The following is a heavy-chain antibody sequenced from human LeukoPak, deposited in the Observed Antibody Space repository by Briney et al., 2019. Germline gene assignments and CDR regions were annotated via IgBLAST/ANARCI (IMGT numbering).Heavy chain of an antibody. Sequence: QAGGSLRLSCAASGFTFSSYAMHWVRQAPGKGLEWVAVISYDGSNKYYADSVKGRFTISRDNSKNTLYLQMNSLRAEDTAVYYCAKDAKRYSSSWLDAFDIWGQGTMVTVS. CDR3: AKDAKRYSSSWLDAFDI. CDR2: ISYDGSNK. CDR1: GFTFSSYA. V-gene: IGHV3-30*04. D-gene: IGHD6-13*01. J-gene: IGHJ3*02.